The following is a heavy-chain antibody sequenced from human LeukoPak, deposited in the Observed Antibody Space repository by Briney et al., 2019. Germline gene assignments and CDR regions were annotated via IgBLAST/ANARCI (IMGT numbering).Heavy chain of an antibody. CDR3: ARARERISRYYFDY. V-gene: IGHV1-2*02. Sequence: ASVKVSCKASGYTFTGYYMHWVRQAPGQGLEWMGWTNPNSGGTNYAQKFQGRVTMTRDTSISTAYMELSRLRSDDTAVYYCARARERISRYYFDYWGQGTLVTVSS. J-gene: IGHJ4*02. CDR2: TNPNSGGT. D-gene: IGHD3-3*02. CDR1: GYTFTGYY.